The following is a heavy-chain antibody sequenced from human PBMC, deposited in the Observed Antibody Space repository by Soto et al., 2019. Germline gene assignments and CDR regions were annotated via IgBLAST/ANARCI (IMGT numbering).Heavy chain of an antibody. Sequence: QVQLVESGGGVVQPGRSLRLSCAASGFTFSSYGMHWVRQAPGKGLEWVAVISYDGSNKYYADSVKGRFTISRDNSKNTRYLQLNSLRAEDTAVYYCAKGYGDYSIDYWGQGTLVTVSS. CDR3: AKGYGDYSIDY. CDR1: GFTFSSYG. D-gene: IGHD4-17*01. CDR2: ISYDGSNK. V-gene: IGHV3-30*18. J-gene: IGHJ4*02.